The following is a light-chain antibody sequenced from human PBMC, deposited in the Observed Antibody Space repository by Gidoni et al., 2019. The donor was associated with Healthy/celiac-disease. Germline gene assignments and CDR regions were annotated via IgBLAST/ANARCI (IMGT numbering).Light chain of an antibody. J-gene: IGLJ2*01. Sequence: QSVLTQPPPPSGTPGQRVTISCSGSRSNIVSNTVNWYQQLPGTAPKLLIYSNNQRPSGVPDRFSGSKSGTSASLAISGLQSEDEADYYCAAWDDSLNGVVFGGGTKLTVL. CDR2: SNN. V-gene: IGLV1-44*01. CDR1: RSNIVSNT. CDR3: AAWDDSLNGVV.